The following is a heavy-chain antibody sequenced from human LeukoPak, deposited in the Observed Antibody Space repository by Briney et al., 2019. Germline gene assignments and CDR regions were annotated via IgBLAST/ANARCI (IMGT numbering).Heavy chain of an antibody. Sequence: PGGSLRLSCAASGFTFSSYALTWVRQAPGKGLEWVSAISGSGGDTYNADSVKGRFTISRDNSKNTLYVQVNSLGTEDTAAYYCAKGSYYDSSGSFYFDYWGQGTLVTVSS. D-gene: IGHD3-22*01. J-gene: IGHJ4*02. CDR1: GFTFSSYA. V-gene: IGHV3-23*01. CDR2: ISGSGGDT. CDR3: AKGSYYDSSGSFYFDY.